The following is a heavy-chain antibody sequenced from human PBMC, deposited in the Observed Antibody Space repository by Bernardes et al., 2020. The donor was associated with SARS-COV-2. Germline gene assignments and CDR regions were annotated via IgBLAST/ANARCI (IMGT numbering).Heavy chain of an antibody. J-gene: IGHJ4*02. CDR1: GGSFSGYY. V-gene: IGHV4-34*01. CDR3: ARERVRTPDY. D-gene: IGHD2-21*01. CDR2: INHSGST. Sequence: SETLSLTCAVYGGSFSGYYWSWIRQPPGKGLEWIGEINHSGSTNYNPSLKSRVTISVDTSKNQFSLKLSSVTAADTAVYYCARERVRTPDYWGQGTLVTVSS.